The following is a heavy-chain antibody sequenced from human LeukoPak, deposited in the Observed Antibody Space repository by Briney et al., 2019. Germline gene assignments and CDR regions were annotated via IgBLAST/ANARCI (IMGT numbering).Heavy chain of an antibody. D-gene: IGHD6-13*01. V-gene: IGHV4-4*07. Sequence: PSETLSLTCTVSGGSISRYYWSWIRQPAGKGLEWIGRIHTSGSTNQNPSLKSRVTMSVDTSKNQFSLKLSSVTAADTAVYYCARDGLPAAGTLFDSWGQGTLVTVSS. J-gene: IGHJ4*02. CDR3: ARDGLPAAGTLFDS. CDR1: GGSISRYY. CDR2: IHTSGST.